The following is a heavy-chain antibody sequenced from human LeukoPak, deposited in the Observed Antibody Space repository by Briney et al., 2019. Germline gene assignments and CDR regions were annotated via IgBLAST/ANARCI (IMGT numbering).Heavy chain of an antibody. J-gene: IGHJ3*02. CDR2: INPNSGGT. Sequence: ASVKVSCKASGYTFTGYYMHWVRQAPGQGLEWMGWINPNSGGTNYAQKFQGRVTMTRDTSISTAYMELSRLRSDDTAVYYCARDGPITMVRGADDAFDIWGQGTMVTVSS. D-gene: IGHD3-10*01. CDR1: GYTFTGYY. V-gene: IGHV1-2*02. CDR3: ARDGPITMVRGADDAFDI.